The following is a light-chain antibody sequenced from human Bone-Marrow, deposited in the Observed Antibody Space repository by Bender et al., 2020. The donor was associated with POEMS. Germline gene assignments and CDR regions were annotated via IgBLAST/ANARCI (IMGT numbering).Light chain of an antibody. CDR3: ETWDDSLNGWV. CDR2: NNS. Sequence: QSVLTQPPSASGTPGQRVTISCSGSSSKFGSYPVNWYQQLPGAAPKLVIFNNSQRPSGVPDRFSGSNSGTSASLAISGRLSDDEADFYCETWDDSLNGWVFGGGTKLTVL. V-gene: IGLV1-44*01. CDR1: SSKFGSYP. J-gene: IGLJ3*02.